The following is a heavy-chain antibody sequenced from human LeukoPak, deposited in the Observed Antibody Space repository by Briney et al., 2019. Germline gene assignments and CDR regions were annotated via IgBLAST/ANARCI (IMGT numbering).Heavy chain of an antibody. J-gene: IGHJ4*02. V-gene: IGHV3-7*01. D-gene: IGHD3-16*01. CDR2: IKQDGSEK. CDR3: ARDWGLRLGLDY. Sequence: GGSLRLSCAASGFTFSSSWMSWVRQAPGKGLEWVANIKQDGSEKYYVDSVKGRFTISRDNAKNSLYLQMNRLRAEDTAVYYCARDWGLRLGLDYWGQGTLVTVSS. CDR1: GFTFSSSW.